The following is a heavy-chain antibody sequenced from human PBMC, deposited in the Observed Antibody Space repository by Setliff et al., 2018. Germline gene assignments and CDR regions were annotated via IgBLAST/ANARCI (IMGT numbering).Heavy chain of an antibody. D-gene: IGHD2-21*02. CDR2: INGDGSIT. CDR3: ARVRPCGADCSTGVGGPFDFDF. CDR1: GLTFTSKW. Sequence: PGGSLRLSCAASGLTFTSKWMHWVRQAPGKGLVWVSRINGDGSITSYADSVRGRFTISRDSSKNTLYLHMNSLRLEDTALYYCARVRPCGADCSTGVGGPFDFDFWGQGTLVTVSS. J-gene: IGHJ4*02. V-gene: IGHV3-74*01.